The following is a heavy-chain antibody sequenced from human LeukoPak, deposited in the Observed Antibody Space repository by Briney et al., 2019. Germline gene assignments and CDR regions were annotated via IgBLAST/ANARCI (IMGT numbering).Heavy chain of an antibody. V-gene: IGHV1-2*02. CDR1: GYTFTGYY. Sequence: ASVKVSCKASGYTFTGYYMHWVRQAPGQGLEWMGWINPNSGGTNYAQKFQGRVTMTRDTSISTAYMELSRLRSDDTAVYYCAREVSAAAGILGYWGQGTLVTVSS. CDR3: AREVSAAAGILGY. CDR2: INPNSGGT. J-gene: IGHJ4*02. D-gene: IGHD6-13*01.